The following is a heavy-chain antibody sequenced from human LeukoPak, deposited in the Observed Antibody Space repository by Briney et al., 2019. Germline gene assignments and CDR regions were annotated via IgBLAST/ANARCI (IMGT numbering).Heavy chain of an antibody. D-gene: IGHD4-11*01. CDR3: AREGGATVYYFDY. J-gene: IGHJ4*02. CDR1: GFTFSSYA. Sequence: SGGSLRLSCAASGFTFSSYAMSWVRQAPGKGLEWVSAISGSGGSTYYADSVKGRFTISRDNAKNSLYLQMNSLRAEDTALYYCAREGGATVYYFDYWGQGTLVTVSS. CDR2: ISGSGGST. V-gene: IGHV3-23*01.